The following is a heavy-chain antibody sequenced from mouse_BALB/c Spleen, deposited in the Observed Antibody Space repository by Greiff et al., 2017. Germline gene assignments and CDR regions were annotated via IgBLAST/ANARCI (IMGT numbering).Heavy chain of an antibody. CDR3: ARDYGNEYYAMDD. V-gene: IGHV1-69*02. CDR1: GYTFTSYW. Sequence: QVQLKESGAELAKPGASVKMSCKASGYTFTSYWLHWVKQRPGQGLEWIGEIDPSDSYTNYNQKFKGKATLTVDKSSSTAYMQLSSLTSEDSAVYYCARDYGNEYYAMDDWGQGTSVTVSA. D-gene: IGHD2-1*01. J-gene: IGHJ4*01. CDR2: IDPSDSYT.